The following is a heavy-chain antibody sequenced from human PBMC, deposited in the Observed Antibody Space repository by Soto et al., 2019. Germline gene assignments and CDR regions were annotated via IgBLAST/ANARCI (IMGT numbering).Heavy chain of an antibody. J-gene: IGHJ4*02. V-gene: IGHV2-5*02. CDR1: GFSLSTRGVA. CDR3: THRPRIYASYFDY. D-gene: IGHD4-17*01. Sequence: QITLKESGPTLVKPTQTLTVTCTFSGFSLSTRGVAVGWFRQPPGKALEWLGLIYCDEDKCYSPSLKSRLTITDDTSKNQVVLTMTNMHPVDTATYYCTHRPRIYASYFDYWGQGTLVTVSS. CDR2: IYCDEDK.